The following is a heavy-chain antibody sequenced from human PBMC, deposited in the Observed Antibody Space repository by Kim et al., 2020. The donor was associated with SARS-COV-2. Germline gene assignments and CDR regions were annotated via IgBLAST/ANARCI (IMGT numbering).Heavy chain of an antibody. V-gene: IGHV4-39*01. CDR2: IYYSGST. CDR3: ARHDPQWLRFEGYFDY. D-gene: IGHD5-12*01. J-gene: IGHJ4*01. Sequence: SETLSLTCTVSGGSISSSSYYWGWIRQPPGKGLEWIGSIYYSGSTYYNPSLKSRVTISVDTSKNQFSLKLSSVTAGDTAVYYCARHDPQWLRFEGYFDYWGQGTLVTVSS. CDR1: GGSISSSSYY.